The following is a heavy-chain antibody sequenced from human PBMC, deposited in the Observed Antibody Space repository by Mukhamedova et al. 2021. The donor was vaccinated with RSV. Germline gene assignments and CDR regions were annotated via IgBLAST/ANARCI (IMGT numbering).Heavy chain of an antibody. J-gene: IGHJ3*01. V-gene: IGHV3-11*06. Sequence: ADYMGCRFTISRDNAKNSLYLQMNSLRAEDTALYYCARVFGAAMSDGFDVWGQGTTVTVSS. D-gene: IGHD2-2*01. CDR3: ARVFGAAMSDGFDV.